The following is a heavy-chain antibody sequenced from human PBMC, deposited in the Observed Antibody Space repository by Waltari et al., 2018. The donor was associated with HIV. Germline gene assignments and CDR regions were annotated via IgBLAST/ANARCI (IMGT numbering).Heavy chain of an antibody. V-gene: IGHV4-34*01. CDR1: GGSFSGYY. J-gene: IGHJ3*02. Sequence: QVQLQQWGAGLLKPSETLSLTCAVDGGSFSGYYWSWIRQPPGKGLEWIGEINHSGSTNYNPSLKSRVTISVDTSKNQFSLKLSSVTAADTAVYYCARRYCSSTSCYYAFDIWGQGTMVTVSS. D-gene: IGHD2-2*01. CDR3: ARRYCSSTSCYYAFDI. CDR2: INHSGST.